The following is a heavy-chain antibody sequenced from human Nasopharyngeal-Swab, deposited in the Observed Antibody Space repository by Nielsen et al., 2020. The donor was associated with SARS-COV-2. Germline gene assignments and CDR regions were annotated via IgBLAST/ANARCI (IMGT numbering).Heavy chain of an antibody. CDR3: ARDSSTDLAARPDWFDP. Sequence: GESLKISCAASGFTFSSYEMNWVRQAPGKGLEWVSSISSSSSYIYYADSVKGRFTISRDNAKNSLYLQMNSLRAEDTAVYYCARDSSTDLAARPDWFDPWGQGTLVTVSS. CDR1: GFTFSSYE. V-gene: IGHV3-21*01. D-gene: IGHD6-6*01. CDR2: ISSSSSYI. J-gene: IGHJ5*02.